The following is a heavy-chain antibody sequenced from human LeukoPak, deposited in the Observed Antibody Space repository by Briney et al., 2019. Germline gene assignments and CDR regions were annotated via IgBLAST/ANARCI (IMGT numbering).Heavy chain of an antibody. Sequence: PSQTLSLTCTVSGGSISSGGYYWSWIRQHPGKGLEWIGYIYYSGSTYYNPSLKSRVTISVDTSKNQFSLKLSSVTAADTAVYYCARTVVTGADDAFDIWGQGTMVTVSS. CDR3: ARTVVTGADDAFDI. CDR2: IYYSGST. V-gene: IGHV4-31*03. D-gene: IGHD4-23*01. J-gene: IGHJ3*02. CDR1: GGSISSGGYY.